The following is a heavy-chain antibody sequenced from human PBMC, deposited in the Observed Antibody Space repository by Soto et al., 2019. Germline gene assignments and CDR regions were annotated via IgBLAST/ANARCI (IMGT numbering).Heavy chain of an antibody. V-gene: IGHV1-69*08. CDR1: GGTFSSYT. CDR2: IIPILGIA. J-gene: IGHJ3*02. CDR3: ARDVGGSRAFRDAFYI. D-gene: IGHD1-26*01. Sequence: QVQLVQSGAEVKKPGSSVKVSCKASGGTFSSYTISWVRQAPGQGLEWMGRIIPILGIANYAQKFQGRVTITADKSTSTAYMELSSLRSEDTAVYYCARDVGGSRAFRDAFYIWGQGTMVTVSS.